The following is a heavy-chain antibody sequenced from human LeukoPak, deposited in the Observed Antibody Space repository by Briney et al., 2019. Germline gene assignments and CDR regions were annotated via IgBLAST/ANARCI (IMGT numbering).Heavy chain of an antibody. Sequence: GGSLRLSCAASGFTFSSYAMRWVRQAPGKGLEWVSAISGSGGSTYYADPVKGRFTISRDNSKNTLYLQMNSRRAEDTAVYYCAKDGHYDYVWGSYRSGYWGQGTLVTVSS. J-gene: IGHJ4*02. V-gene: IGHV3-23*01. CDR1: GFTFSSYA. CDR2: ISGSGGST. CDR3: AKDGHYDYVWGSYRSGY. D-gene: IGHD3-16*02.